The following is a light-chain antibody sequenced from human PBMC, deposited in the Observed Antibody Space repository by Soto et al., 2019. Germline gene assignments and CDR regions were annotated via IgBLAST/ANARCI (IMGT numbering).Light chain of an antibody. Sequence: DIQMTQSPSSLSASIGDRVTITCRASQTIIRYLNWYQQKPGKAPRLLIYAASSLQSGVPSRFSGSGSGTDFTLTVSSLQPEDFATYYCQQSYKSPRTFGQGNRVEIK. CDR2: AAS. V-gene: IGKV1-39*01. CDR3: QQSYKSPRT. CDR1: QTIIRY. J-gene: IGKJ1*01.